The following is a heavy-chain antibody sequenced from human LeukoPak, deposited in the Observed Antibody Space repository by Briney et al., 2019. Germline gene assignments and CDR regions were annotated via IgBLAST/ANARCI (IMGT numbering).Heavy chain of an antibody. D-gene: IGHD3-3*01. CDR3: AQGSGSYGQDLYY. CDR1: GFTFSSYG. CDR2: ISGSGDST. V-gene: IGHV3-23*01. Sequence: PGGSLRLSCAASGFTFSSYGMSWVRQAPGKGLEWVAAISGSGDSTYYAEDSVKGRFTISRDNSKNTLYLQMNSLRAEDTAVYYCAQGSGSYGQDLYYWGQGTLVTVSS. J-gene: IGHJ4*02.